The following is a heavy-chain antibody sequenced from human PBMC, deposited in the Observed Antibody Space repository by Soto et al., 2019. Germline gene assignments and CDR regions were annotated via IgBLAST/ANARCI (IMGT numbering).Heavy chain of an antibody. CDR1: GFNFSSYS. V-gene: IGHV3-21*01. Sequence: PGGSLRLSCAASGFNFSSYSMNWVRQAPGKGLEWVSSISRSSSNIYYVDSVKGRFTISRDNAKNSLYLQMNSLRAEDTTVYYCARDLKVAAAGTGYYYYGMDVWGQGTTVTVS. CDR2: ISRSSSNI. CDR3: ARDLKVAAAGTGYYYYGMDV. J-gene: IGHJ6*02. D-gene: IGHD6-13*01.